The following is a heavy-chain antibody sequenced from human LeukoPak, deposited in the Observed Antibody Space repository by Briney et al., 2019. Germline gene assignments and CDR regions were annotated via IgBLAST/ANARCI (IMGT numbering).Heavy chain of an antibody. J-gene: IGHJ5*02. CDR3: ARTYYGDYGGWFDP. CDR1: GYTFTSYD. Sequence: ASVKVSCKASGYTFTSYDINWVRQATGQGLEWMGWMNPNSGNTGYAQKFQGRVTITRNTSISTAYMELSSLRSDDTAVYYCARTYYGDYGGWFDPWGQGTLVTVSS. CDR2: MNPNSGNT. D-gene: IGHD4-17*01. V-gene: IGHV1-8*03.